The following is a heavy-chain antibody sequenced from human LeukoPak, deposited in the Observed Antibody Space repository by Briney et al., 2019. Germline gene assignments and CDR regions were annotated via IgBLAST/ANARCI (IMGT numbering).Heavy chain of an antibody. D-gene: IGHD3-22*01. Sequence: GGSLRLSCAASGFTFSSYAMSWVRPAPGKGLEWVSAMSGSGGATYSADSVKGRFTISRDNSKNTLYLQMNSLRAEDTAVYYCAKDLVITMIVVAGRDWFDPWGQGTLVTVSS. V-gene: IGHV3-23*01. J-gene: IGHJ5*02. CDR1: GFTFSSYA. CDR2: MSGSGGAT. CDR3: AKDLVITMIVVAGRDWFDP.